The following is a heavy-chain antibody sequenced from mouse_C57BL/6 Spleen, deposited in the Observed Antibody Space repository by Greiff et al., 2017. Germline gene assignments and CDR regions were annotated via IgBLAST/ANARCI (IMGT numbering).Heavy chain of an antibody. CDR1: GYAFSCYW. CDR2: IYPGDGDT. Sequence: QVHVKQSGAELVKPGASVKISCKASGYAFSCYWMNWVKQRPGKGLEWIGQIYPGDGDTNYNGKFKGKATLTADKSSSTAYMQLSSLTSEDSAVYFCARRGVVDWYFDVWGTGTTVTVSS. J-gene: IGHJ1*03. CDR3: ARRGVVDWYFDV. V-gene: IGHV1-80*01. D-gene: IGHD1-1*01.